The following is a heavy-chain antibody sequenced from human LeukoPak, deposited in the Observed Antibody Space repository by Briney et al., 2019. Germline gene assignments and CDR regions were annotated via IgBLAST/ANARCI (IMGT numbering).Heavy chain of an antibody. CDR1: GFTFSSYA. D-gene: IGHD2-2*01. CDR3: ARDIRGNIVVVPAHMIGY. Sequence: GRSLTFSCAASGFTFSSYAMHWVRQAPGKGLEWVAVISYDGSNKYYADSVKGRFTISRDNSKNTLYLQMNSLRAEDTAVYYCARDIRGNIVVVPAHMIGYWGQVTMVSVSS. CDR2: ISYDGSNK. V-gene: IGHV3-30-3*01. J-gene: IGHJ4*02.